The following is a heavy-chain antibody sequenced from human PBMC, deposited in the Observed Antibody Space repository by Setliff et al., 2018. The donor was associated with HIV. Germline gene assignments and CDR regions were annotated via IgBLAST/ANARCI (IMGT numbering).Heavy chain of an antibody. CDR1: GGSISSYY. V-gene: IGHV4-59*08. D-gene: IGHD3-22*01. Sequence: SETLSLTCTVSGGSISSYYWSWIRQPPGEGLEWIGYIFYSGSTNYNPSLKSRVTISVDTSKNQFSLKLSSVTPADTAVYYCARRVVITTGSYYFDYWGQGTLVTVSS. CDR3: ARRVVITTGSYYFDY. J-gene: IGHJ4*02. CDR2: IFYSGST.